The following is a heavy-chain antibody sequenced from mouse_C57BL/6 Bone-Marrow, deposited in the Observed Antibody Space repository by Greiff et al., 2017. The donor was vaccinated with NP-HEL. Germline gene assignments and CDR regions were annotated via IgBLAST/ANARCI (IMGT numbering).Heavy chain of an antibody. Sequence: SDAELVKPGASVKISCKVSGYTFTDHTIHWMKQRPEQGLEWIGYIYPRDGSTKYNEKFKGKATLTADKSSSTAYMQLNSLTSEDSAVYFCAMIYYYGSSSDRDAMDYWGQGTSVTVSS. CDR1: GYTFTDHT. J-gene: IGHJ4*01. V-gene: IGHV1-78*01. CDR3: AMIYYYGSSSDRDAMDY. D-gene: IGHD1-1*01. CDR2: IYPRDGST.